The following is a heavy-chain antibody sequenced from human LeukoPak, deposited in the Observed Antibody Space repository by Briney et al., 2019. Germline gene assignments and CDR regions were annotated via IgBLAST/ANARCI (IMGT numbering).Heavy chain of an antibody. V-gene: IGHV5-51*01. CDR2: IYPADSDT. Sequence: GESLKISCRGSGYSFTSYWIGWVRQMPGKGLEWMGIIYPADSDTRYSPSFHGQVTISADKSTSTAYLQWSSLKASDTAMYYCARRGVAGDSGSYLDAFDIWGQGTMVTVSS. J-gene: IGHJ3*02. D-gene: IGHD3-10*01. CDR3: ARRGVAGDSGSYLDAFDI. CDR1: GYSFTSYW.